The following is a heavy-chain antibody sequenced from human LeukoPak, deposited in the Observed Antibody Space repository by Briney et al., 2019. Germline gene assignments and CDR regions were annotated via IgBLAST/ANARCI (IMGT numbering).Heavy chain of an antibody. Sequence: SETLSLTCAVYGGSFSGYYWSWIRQPPGKGLEWIGEINHSGSTNYNPSPKSRVTISVDTSKNQFSLKLSSVTAADTAVYYCARGVGGYYSYYFDYWGQGTLVTVSS. D-gene: IGHD3-22*01. CDR2: INHSGST. V-gene: IGHV4-34*01. CDR1: GGSFSGYY. J-gene: IGHJ4*02. CDR3: ARGVGGYYSYYFDY.